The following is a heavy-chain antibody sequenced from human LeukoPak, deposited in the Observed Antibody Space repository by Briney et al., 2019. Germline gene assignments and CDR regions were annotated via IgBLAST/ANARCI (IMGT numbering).Heavy chain of an antibody. J-gene: IGHJ4*02. V-gene: IGHV4-34*01. CDR3: ARGVKYYYGSGSYSFDY. CDR1: GGSFSGYY. CDR2: INHSGST. D-gene: IGHD3-10*01. Sequence: KPSETLSLTCAVYGGSFSGYYWSWIRQPPGKGLEWIGEINHSGSTNYNPSLKSRVTISVDTSKNQFSLKLSSVTAADTAVYYCARGVKYYYGSGSYSFDYWGQGTLVTVSS.